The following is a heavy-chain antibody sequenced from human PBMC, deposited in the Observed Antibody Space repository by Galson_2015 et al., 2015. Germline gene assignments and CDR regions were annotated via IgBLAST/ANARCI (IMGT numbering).Heavy chain of an antibody. CDR2: ISWNSGSI. Sequence: SLRLSCAASGFTFDDYAMHWVRQAPGKGLEWVSGISWNSGSIGYADSVKGRFTISRDNAKNSLYLQMNSLRAEDTALYYCAKDASKARELLGLFDYWGQGTLVTVSS. CDR3: AKDASKARELLGLFDY. J-gene: IGHJ4*02. D-gene: IGHD1-26*01. V-gene: IGHV3-9*01. CDR1: GFTFDDYA.